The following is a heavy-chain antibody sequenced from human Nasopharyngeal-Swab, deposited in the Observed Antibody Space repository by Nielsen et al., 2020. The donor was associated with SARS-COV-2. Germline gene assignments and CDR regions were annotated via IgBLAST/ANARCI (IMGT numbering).Heavy chain of an antibody. D-gene: IGHD3-3*01. V-gene: IGHV3-21*01. J-gene: IGHJ6*02. CDR2: ISSSSSYI. CDR1: GFTFNNYN. CDR3: ARDGLDYDFWSAYFMDV. Sequence: GESLKISCAASGFTFNNYNFNWVRQAPGKGLEWVSSISSSSSYIYYADSVKGRFTLSSDNAKNSLYLQMNSLRAEDTAVYYCARDGLDYDFWSAYFMDVWGQGTTVTVSS.